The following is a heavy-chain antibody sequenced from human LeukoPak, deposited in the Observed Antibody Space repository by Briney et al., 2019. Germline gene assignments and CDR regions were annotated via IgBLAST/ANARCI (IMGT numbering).Heavy chain of an antibody. CDR1: GGSISSSN. V-gene: IGHV3-23*01. CDR2: IDYSGGST. J-gene: IGHJ4*02. Sequence: ETLSLTCAVSGGSISSSNWWSWVRQAPGKGLEWVSSIDYSGGSTYYADSVKGRFTTSRDNSKNTLYLQLNSLRGDDTAVYYCTRNSGWYGVSWGQGTLVTVSS. CDR3: TRNSGWYGVS. D-gene: IGHD6-19*01.